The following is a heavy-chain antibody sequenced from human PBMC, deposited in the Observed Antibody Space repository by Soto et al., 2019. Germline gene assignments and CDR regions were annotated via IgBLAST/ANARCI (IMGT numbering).Heavy chain of an antibody. Sequence: SETLSLTCTVSGGSIRSGRYYWSLIRQHPGKGLDWIGYIYYSGSTYYNPSLKSRVTILLDTSKNQFSLKLSSVTAADTAVYYCARESESGGSGSYYKWNDAFDIWGQGTMVTVSS. V-gene: IGHV4-31*03. D-gene: IGHD3-10*01. CDR2: IYYSGST. J-gene: IGHJ3*02. CDR1: GGSIRSGRYY. CDR3: ARESESGGSGSYYKWNDAFDI.